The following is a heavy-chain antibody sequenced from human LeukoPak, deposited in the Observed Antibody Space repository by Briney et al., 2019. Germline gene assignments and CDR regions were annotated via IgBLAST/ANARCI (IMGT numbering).Heavy chain of an antibody. CDR2: INHSGST. D-gene: IGHD4-23*01. J-gene: IGHJ3*02. V-gene: IGHV4-34*01. Sequence: SETLSLTCAVYGGSFSGYYWSWNRQPPGKGLEWIGEINHSGSTNYNPSLKSRVTISGDTSKNQFSLKLSSLTAADTAVYYCARDGGSNDAFDIWGQGTMVTVSS. CDR3: ARDGGSNDAFDI. CDR1: GGSFSGYY.